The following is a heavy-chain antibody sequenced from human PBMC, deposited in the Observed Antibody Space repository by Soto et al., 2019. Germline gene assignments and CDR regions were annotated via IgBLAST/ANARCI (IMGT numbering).Heavy chain of an antibody. CDR3: ARVFEDLGS. CDR1: GYTFTSNI. V-gene: IGHV1-3*01. J-gene: IGHJ5*02. D-gene: IGHD3-10*02. Sequence: ASVKVSCKASGYTFTSNIIHWVRQAPGQRLEWMGWISPASGSTRYSPKFQDRVTITRDTSAATAYMELTSLKSEDTAIYYCARVFEDLGSWDKGTMVTVSS. CDR2: ISPASGST.